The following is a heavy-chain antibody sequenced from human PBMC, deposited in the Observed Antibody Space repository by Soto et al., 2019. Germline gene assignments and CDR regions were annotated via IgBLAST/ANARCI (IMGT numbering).Heavy chain of an antibody. J-gene: IGHJ4*02. V-gene: IGHV5-10-1*01. CDR2: IDPSDSYT. CDR3: ARHVYYDVLKKNY. Sequence: GESLKISCKGSGYSFTSYWISWVRQMPGKGLEWMGSIDPSDSYTNYSPSFQGHVTISADTSISTAYLEWSSLKASDTAIYYCARHVYYDVLKKNYWGQGTLVTVSS. CDR1: GYSFTSYW. D-gene: IGHD3-9*01.